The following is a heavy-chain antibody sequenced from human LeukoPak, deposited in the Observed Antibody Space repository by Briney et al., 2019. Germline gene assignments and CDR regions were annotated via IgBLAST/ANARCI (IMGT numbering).Heavy chain of an antibody. CDR3: ARDGEIGYCSGGSCYWNDAFDI. CDR2: INSDGSST. J-gene: IGHJ3*02. Sequence: GGSLRLSCAASGFTFSSYWMHWVRQAPGKGLVWVSRINSDGSSTSYADSVKGRFTISRDNAKNTLYLQMNSLRAEDTAVYYCARDGEIGYCSGGSCYWNDAFDIWGQGTMVTVSS. D-gene: IGHD2-15*01. V-gene: IGHV3-74*01. CDR1: GFTFSSYW.